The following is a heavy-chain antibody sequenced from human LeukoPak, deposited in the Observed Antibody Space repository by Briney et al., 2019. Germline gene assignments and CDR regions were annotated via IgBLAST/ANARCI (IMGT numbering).Heavy chain of an antibody. CDR1: GFTFTGYY. J-gene: IGHJ3*02. Sequence: GASVKVSCKTSGFTFTGYYVQWVRQAPGQGPEWVGWMYFNSGATSFAPKFQGRVTMTRDTSISTAYMEFSSLSSDDTAMYYCAREGSSGQDWYAFDIWGQGTMLTVSS. D-gene: IGHD5-12*01. V-gene: IGHV1-2*02. CDR3: AREGSSGQDWYAFDI. CDR2: MYFNSGAT.